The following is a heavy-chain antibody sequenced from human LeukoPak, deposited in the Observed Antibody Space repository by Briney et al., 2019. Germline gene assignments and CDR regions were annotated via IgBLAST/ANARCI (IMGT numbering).Heavy chain of an antibody. CDR1: GFTFSTYA. D-gene: IGHD4-17*01. J-gene: IGHJ4*02. CDR2: ISGSGVTT. V-gene: IGHV3-23*01. CDR3: AKGATTRSTVITYYFDN. Sequence: QPGGSLRLSCAASGFTFSTYAMSWVRQAPGKGLEWVSGISGSGVTTYYTDSVKGRFTISRDNAKNTLYLQIDTMRAEDTAVYYCAKGATTRSTVITYYFDNWGQGTLVTVSS.